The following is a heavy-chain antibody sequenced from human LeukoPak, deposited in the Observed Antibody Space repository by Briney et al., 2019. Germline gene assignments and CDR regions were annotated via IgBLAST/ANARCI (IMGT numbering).Heavy chain of an antibody. Sequence: QPGGSLRLSCAASGFTFSRYAMHWVRQAPGKGLEWMAVISYDGSNEYYADSVKGRFTISRDRSENTLYLQMNSLRVEDTAVYYCARVGYYSSGPFSYFDYWGQGTLVTVSS. CDR2: ISYDGSNE. CDR1: GFTFSRYA. D-gene: IGHD3-10*01. V-gene: IGHV3-30-3*01. CDR3: ARVGYYSSGPFSYFDY. J-gene: IGHJ4*02.